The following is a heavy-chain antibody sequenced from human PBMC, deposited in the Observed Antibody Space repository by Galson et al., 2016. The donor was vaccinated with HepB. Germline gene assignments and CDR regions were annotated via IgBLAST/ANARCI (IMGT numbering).Heavy chain of an antibody. D-gene: IGHD3-9*01. CDR3: AKDQGILRHFDCLTYDPFDM. Sequence: SLRLSCAASGFTFSKYALHWVRQAPGKGLAWVAVISTNGISRNYEDSVKGRFTVYRDNSKNTVDLQMNSLRPEDTAVYYCAKDQGILRHFDCLTYDPFDMWGQGTMVTVSS. CDR2: ISTNGISR. CDR1: GFTFSKYA. V-gene: IGHV3-30*18. J-gene: IGHJ3*02.